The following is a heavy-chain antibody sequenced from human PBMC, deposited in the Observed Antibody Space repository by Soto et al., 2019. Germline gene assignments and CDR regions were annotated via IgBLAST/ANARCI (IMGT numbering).Heavy chain of an antibody. D-gene: IGHD5-12*01. J-gene: IGHJ4*02. V-gene: IGHV3-48*02. CDR2: ISRSSSTI. CDR1: GFTFSDYT. CDR3: ARVRESGYDSFYFDS. Sequence: EVHLVESGGGLLQPGGSLRLSCAASGFTFSDYTMNWVRQAPGKGLEWVSYISRSSSTIYYADSVKGRFTISRDNAKNSLYLQMKSLRDEDTAVYYCARVRESGYDSFYFDSWGQGTLVTVSS.